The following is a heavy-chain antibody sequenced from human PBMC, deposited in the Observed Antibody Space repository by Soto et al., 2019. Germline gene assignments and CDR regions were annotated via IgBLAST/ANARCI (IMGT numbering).Heavy chain of an antibody. D-gene: IGHD3-22*01. Sequence: SETLSLTCTVSAGSISTSYWSWIRQPLGKALEWIGYISYRGSTNYNPSLKSRLTISIDTSKSQISLKLTSMTTADTAVYYCASSGIVGREVNTWFDPWGQGTLVTVSS. CDR2: ISYRGST. CDR1: AGSISTSY. V-gene: IGHV4-59*01. J-gene: IGHJ5*02. CDR3: ASSGIVGREVNTWFDP.